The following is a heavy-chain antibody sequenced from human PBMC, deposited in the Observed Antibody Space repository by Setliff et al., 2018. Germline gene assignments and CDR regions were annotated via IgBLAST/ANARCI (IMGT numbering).Heavy chain of an antibody. J-gene: IGHJ4*02. Sequence: GGSLRLSCAASGFTFSSLWMAWVRQAPGRGLEWVANINQDGSAQYYVDSVKGRFTISGDNAKNSLYLQMNSLRAEDTAVYYCARDGHNVYYFDYWGLGTLVTVSS. V-gene: IGHV3-7*01. D-gene: IGHD1-1*01. CDR3: ARDGHNVYYFDY. CDR1: GFTFSSLW. CDR2: INQDGSAQ.